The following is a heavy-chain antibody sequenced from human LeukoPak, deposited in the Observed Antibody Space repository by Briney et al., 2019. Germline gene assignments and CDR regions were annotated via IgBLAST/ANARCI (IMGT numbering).Heavy chain of an antibody. V-gene: IGHV5-10-1*01. CDR3: ARLQYYYDSSGYYYADTDAFDI. J-gene: IGHJ3*02. CDR1: GYSFTSYW. CDR2: NDPSDSYT. Sequence: GESLKISCKGSGYSFTSYWISWVRQMPGKGLEWMGGNDPSDSYTNYSPSFQGHVTISADKSISTAYLQWSSLKASDTAMYYCARLQYYYDSSGYYYADTDAFDIWGQGTMVTVSS. D-gene: IGHD3-22*01.